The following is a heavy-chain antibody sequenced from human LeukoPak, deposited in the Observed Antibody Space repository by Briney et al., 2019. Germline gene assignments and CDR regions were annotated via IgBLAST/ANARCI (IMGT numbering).Heavy chain of an antibody. D-gene: IGHD2-15*01. CDR2: IKSKTDGGTT. CDR1: GLTFSSAW. CDR3: TALGAASEY. J-gene: IGHJ4*02. Sequence: PGGSLRLSCVASGLTFSSAWMSWIRQAPGKGLQWVGHIKSKTDGGTTDYAAPVKGRFTISRDDSKLTLYLQMNRLKNEDAALYYCTALGAASEYWGQGALVTVSS. V-gene: IGHV3-15*01.